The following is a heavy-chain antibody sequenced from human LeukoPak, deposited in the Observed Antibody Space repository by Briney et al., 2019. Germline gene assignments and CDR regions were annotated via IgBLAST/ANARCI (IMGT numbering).Heavy chain of an antibody. D-gene: IGHD6-13*01. J-gene: IGHJ6*03. Sequence: SGTLSLTCAVSGGSISSSNWWSWVRQPPGKGLEWIGEIHHSGSTNYNPSLKSRVTISVDKSKNQFSLKLSSVTAADTAVYYCARGVQPNYYYYYYMDVWGKGTTVTVSS. CDR3: ARGVQPNYYYYYYMDV. CDR1: GGSISSSNW. CDR2: IHHSGST. V-gene: IGHV4-4*02.